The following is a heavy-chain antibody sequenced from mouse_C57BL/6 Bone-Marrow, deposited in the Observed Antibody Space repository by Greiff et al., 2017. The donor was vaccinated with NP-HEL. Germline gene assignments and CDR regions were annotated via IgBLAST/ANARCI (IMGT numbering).Heavy chain of an antibody. D-gene: IGHD2-4*01. CDR1: GFSLTSYG. J-gene: IGHJ4*01. V-gene: IGHV2-2*01. CDR2: IWSGGST. Sequence: VQLVESGPGLVQPSQSLSITCTVSGFSLTSYGVHWVRQSPGKGLEWLGVIWSGGSTDYNAAFISRLSISKDNSKSQVFFKMNSLQADDTAIYYCARDDYDLYYYAMDYWGQGTSVTVSS. CDR3: ARDDYDLYYYAMDY.